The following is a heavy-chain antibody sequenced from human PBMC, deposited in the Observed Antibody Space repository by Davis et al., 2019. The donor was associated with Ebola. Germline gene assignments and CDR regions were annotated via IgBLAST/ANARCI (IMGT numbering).Heavy chain of an antibody. J-gene: IGHJ4*02. CDR3: ARGPIHYGSGSQLEDYFDY. V-gene: IGHV4-39*07. D-gene: IGHD3-10*01. CDR2: IYYSGST. Sequence: PSETLSLTCTVSGGSISSSSYYWGWIRQPPGKGLEWIGSIYYSGSTYYNPSLKSRVTISVDRSKNQFSLKLSSVTAADTAVYYCARGPIHYGSGSQLEDYFDYWGQGTLVTVSS. CDR1: GGSISSSSYY.